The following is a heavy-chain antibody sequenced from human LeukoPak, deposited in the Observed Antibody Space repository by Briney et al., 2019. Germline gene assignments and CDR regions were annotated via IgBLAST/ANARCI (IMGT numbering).Heavy chain of an antibody. Sequence: QAGGSLRLSCAASGFTFSDYYMSWIRQAPGKGLEWVSAISGSGGSTYYADSVKGRFTISRDNSKNTLYLQMNSLRAEDTAVYYCAKEGEAVARFNWFDPWGQGTLVTVSS. D-gene: IGHD6-19*01. J-gene: IGHJ5*02. V-gene: IGHV3-23*01. CDR2: ISGSGGST. CDR3: AKEGEAVARFNWFDP. CDR1: GFTFSDYY.